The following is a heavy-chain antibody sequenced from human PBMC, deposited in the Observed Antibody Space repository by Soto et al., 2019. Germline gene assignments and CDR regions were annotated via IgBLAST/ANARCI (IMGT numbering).Heavy chain of an antibody. CDR1: GGTFSSYP. V-gene: IGHV1-69*01. Sequence: QVQLVQSGAEVKKPGSSVKVSCKASGGTFSSYPISWVRQAPGQGLEWMGGIIPIFGTANYAQKFQGRVTITADESTSTAYMELSSMRSEDTAVYYCARDYAAYGSTYYFDYWGQGTLVTVSS. CDR2: IIPIFGTA. D-gene: IGHD3-10*01. J-gene: IGHJ4*02. CDR3: ARDYAAYGSTYYFDY.